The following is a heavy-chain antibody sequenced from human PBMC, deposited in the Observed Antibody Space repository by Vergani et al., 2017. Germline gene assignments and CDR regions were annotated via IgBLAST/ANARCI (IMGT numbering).Heavy chain of an antibody. Sequence: QVQLLQSGSELKKPGASVRISCEASGYTFTNYPLIWVRQAPGQGLEWMGWINPNSGGTNYAQKFQGRVTMTRDTSISTAYMELSRLRSDDTAVYYCARGQWLPTLSFDYWGQGTLVTVSS. D-gene: IGHD6-19*01. J-gene: IGHJ4*02. V-gene: IGHV1-2*02. CDR2: INPNSGGT. CDR1: GYTFTNYP. CDR3: ARGQWLPTLSFDY.